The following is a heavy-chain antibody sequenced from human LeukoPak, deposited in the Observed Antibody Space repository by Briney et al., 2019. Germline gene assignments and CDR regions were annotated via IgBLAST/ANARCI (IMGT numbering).Heavy chain of an antibody. Sequence: GGSLRLSCAASGFTVSSKYMSWVRQAPGKGLEWVSVIYSGGHTYYADSVKGRFTISRDNSKNTLYLQMNSLRAKDTAVYYCVRGGYGDYPTDYWGQGTLVTVSS. CDR1: GFTVSSKY. CDR2: IYSGGHT. J-gene: IGHJ4*02. V-gene: IGHV3-66*01. D-gene: IGHD4-17*01. CDR3: VRGGYGDYPTDY.